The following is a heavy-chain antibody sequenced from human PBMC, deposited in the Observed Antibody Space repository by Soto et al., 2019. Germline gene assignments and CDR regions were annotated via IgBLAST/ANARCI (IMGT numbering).Heavy chain of an antibody. V-gene: IGHV1-46*01. J-gene: IGHJ4*02. D-gene: IGHD3-10*01. Sequence: GASVKVSCKASGYKFINHYIHWVRQAPGVDLEWMGIINPNGGGTDYAQKFQGRVTMTTDTYASTVHMELSSLRSEDTAVYSCARDSSASATSYSFDYWGQGTLVTVSS. CDR1: GYKFINHY. CDR2: INPNGGGT. CDR3: ARDSSASATSYSFDY.